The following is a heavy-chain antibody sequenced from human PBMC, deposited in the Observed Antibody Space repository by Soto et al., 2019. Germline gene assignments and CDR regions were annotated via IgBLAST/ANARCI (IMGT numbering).Heavy chain of an antibody. CDR2: TYYRSKWYN. CDR3: ARDLVRLGHYCSGGSCSTKTYYFDY. D-gene: IGHD2-15*01. Sequence: KQSQTLSLTCAISGDSVSSNSAAWNWIRQSPSRGLEWLGRTYYRSKWYNDYAVSVKSRITINPDTSKNQFSLQLNSVTPEDTAVYYCARDLVRLGHYCSGGSCSTKTYYFDYWGQGTLVTVSS. V-gene: IGHV6-1*01. CDR1: GDSVSSNSAA. J-gene: IGHJ4*02.